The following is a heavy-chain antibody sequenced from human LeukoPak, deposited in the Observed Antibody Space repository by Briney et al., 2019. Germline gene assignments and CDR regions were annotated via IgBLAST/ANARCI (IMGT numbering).Heavy chain of an antibody. J-gene: IGHJ4*02. CDR3: ARGNILTGYCFDF. D-gene: IGHD3-9*01. Sequence: MASETLSLTCAVYGGSITGYYWSWIRQTPGGGLEWVGEVHYTGATSYNPSLKSRATISTDTSKNQFSLRLSSVTAADTAVYYCARGNILTGYCFDFWGQGALVTVSS. CDR2: VHYTGAT. V-gene: IGHV4-34*01. CDR1: GGSITGYY.